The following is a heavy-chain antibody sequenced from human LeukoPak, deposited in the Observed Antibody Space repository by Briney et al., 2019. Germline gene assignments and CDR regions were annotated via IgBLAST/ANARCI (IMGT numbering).Heavy chain of an antibody. CDR2: ISSSSSYI. V-gene: IGHV3-21*04. CDR3: ARGPDITIFGVVILDV. J-gene: IGHJ6*04. Sequence: GGSLRLSCAASGFTFRSYSMNWVRQAPGKGLEWVSSISSSSSYIYYADSVKDRFTISRDNAKNSLYLQMNNLRAEDTAVYYCARGPDITIFGVVILDVWGKGTTVTVSS. CDR1: GFTFRSYS. D-gene: IGHD3-3*01.